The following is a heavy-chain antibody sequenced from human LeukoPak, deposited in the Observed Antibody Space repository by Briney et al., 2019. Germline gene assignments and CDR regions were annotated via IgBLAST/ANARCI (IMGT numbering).Heavy chain of an antibody. CDR3: ARDLAWGGY. Sequence: PGGSLRLSCTASGFTFGDYAVSWFRQAPGKGLEWVSSITSSSSSMYSADSVKGRLTISRDNAKNSLYLQMNSLRAEDTAVYYCARDLAWGGYWGQGTLVTVSS. CDR2: ITSSSSSM. V-gene: IGHV3-21*01. J-gene: IGHJ4*02. D-gene: IGHD7-27*01. CDR1: GFTFGDYA.